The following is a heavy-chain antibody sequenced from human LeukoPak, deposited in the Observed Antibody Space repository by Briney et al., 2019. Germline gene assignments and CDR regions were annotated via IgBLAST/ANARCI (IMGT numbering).Heavy chain of an antibody. CDR2: ISGSGGST. Sequence: AGGSLRLSCAASGFTFSSYAMSWVRQAPGKGLEWVSAISGSGGSTYCADSVKGRFTISRDNSKNTLYLQMNSLRAEDTAVYYCAKTLSSGWYFFWGQGTLVTVSS. V-gene: IGHV3-23*01. J-gene: IGHJ4*02. CDR3: AKTLSSGWYFF. D-gene: IGHD6-19*01. CDR1: GFTFSSYA.